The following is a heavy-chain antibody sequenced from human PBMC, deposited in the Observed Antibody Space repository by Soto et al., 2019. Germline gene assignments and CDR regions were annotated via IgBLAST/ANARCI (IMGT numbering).Heavy chain of an antibody. V-gene: IGHV3-11*01. CDR3: AYQLWDFDI. J-gene: IGHJ3*02. CDR2: ISNSGDTI. CDR1: GFTFSGFY. D-gene: IGHD1-1*01. Sequence: GWSLRLSCAASGFTFSGFYMSWIRQAPGKGLEWVSYISNSGDTIYYADSVKGRFTISRDNAKNSVYLQMNSVRAEDTAVYYCAYQLWDFDIWGQGTMVTVS.